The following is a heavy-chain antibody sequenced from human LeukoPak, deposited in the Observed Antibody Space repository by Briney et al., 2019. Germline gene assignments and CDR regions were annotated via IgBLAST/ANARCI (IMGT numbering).Heavy chain of an antibody. CDR3: ARAVTSSWPYYYYYMDV. D-gene: IGHD6-13*01. Sequence: GGSLRLSCAASGFAFSTYDMNWVRQAPGEGLEWVANIKQDGSEKYYVDSVKGRFTISRDNAKNSLYLQMNSLRAEDTAVYYCARAVTSSWPYYYYYMDVWGKGTTVTVSS. CDR1: GFAFSTYD. CDR2: IKQDGSEK. V-gene: IGHV3-7*01. J-gene: IGHJ6*03.